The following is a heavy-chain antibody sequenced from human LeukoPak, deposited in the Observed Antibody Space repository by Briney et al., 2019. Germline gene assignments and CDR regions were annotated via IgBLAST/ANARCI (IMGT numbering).Heavy chain of an antibody. CDR1: GFTFGDFA. CDR3: TRWGPKGSIWYYFDY. Sequence: GGSLRLSCKTSGFTFGDFAVGWVRQAPGKGLEWVGFIRSAAYGGTTEYAASVKGRFTISRDDSDSVAYLQMSSLNTEDTAMYYCTRWGPKGSIWYYFDYWGQGTLVTVSS. D-gene: IGHD2-2*01. CDR2: IRSAAYGGTT. J-gene: IGHJ4*02. V-gene: IGHV3-49*04.